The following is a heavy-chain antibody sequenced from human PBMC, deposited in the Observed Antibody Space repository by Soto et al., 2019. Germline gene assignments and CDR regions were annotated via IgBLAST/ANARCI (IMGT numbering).Heavy chain of an antibody. CDR2: IRGGGDST. J-gene: IGHJ3*02. Sequence: EVQLLESGGDLVQPGGSLRLSCAASGFTFSSYAMSWVRQAPGKGLEWVSTIRGGGDSTYYADAVKGRFTIYTEQSKGILDLLMGSMRAADTALCFCAKGMVRGVIHDGLDIYGRGTMVTVAS. V-gene: IGHV3-23*01. D-gene: IGHD3-10*01. CDR1: GFTFSSYA. CDR3: AKGMVRGVIHDGLDI.